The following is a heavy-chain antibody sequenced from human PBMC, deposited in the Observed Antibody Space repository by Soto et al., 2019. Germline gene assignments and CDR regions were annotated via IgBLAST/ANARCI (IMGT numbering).Heavy chain of an antibody. V-gene: IGHV4-39*07. J-gene: IGHJ4*02. Sequence: SETLSLTCTVSGGSISSRGYYWGWIRQPPGKGLEWIGTIYYSGSTYYNPSLKSRVTISVDTSKNQFSLKLSSVTAADTAVYYCARYNAASGTYYFDFWGQGALVTVSS. CDR1: GGSISSRGYY. CDR3: ARYNAASGTYYFDF. D-gene: IGHD6-13*01. CDR2: IYYSGST.